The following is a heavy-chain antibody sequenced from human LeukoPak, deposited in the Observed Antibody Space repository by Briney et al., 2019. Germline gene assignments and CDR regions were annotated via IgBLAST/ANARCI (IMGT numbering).Heavy chain of an antibody. CDR1: VDSVSNNSGP. J-gene: IGHJ4*02. CDR2: TYYRSKWYN. Sequence: SQTLSLTRAISVDSVSNNSGPWNWIRQSPSRGLECQGRTYYRSKWYNDYAVSVKSRITINPDTSKNQFSLQLNSVSPEDTAVYYCAGGSYGRAIFDYWGQGTLVTVSS. D-gene: IGHD4-17*01. V-gene: IGHV6-1*01. CDR3: AGGSYGRAIFDY.